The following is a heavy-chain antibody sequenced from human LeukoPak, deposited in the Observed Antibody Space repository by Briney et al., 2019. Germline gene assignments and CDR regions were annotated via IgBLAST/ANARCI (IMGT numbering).Heavy chain of an antibody. CDR3: AKYGSSGWSYWYFDL. Sequence: PGGSLRLSCAASGFTFSSYAMSWVRQAPGKGLEWVSAISGSGGSTYYADSVKGRFTISRDNSKNTLYLQMNSLRAEDTAVYYCAKYGSSGWSYWYFDLWGRGTLVTVSS. V-gene: IGHV3-23*01. CDR1: GFTFSSYA. J-gene: IGHJ2*01. D-gene: IGHD6-19*01. CDR2: ISGSGGST.